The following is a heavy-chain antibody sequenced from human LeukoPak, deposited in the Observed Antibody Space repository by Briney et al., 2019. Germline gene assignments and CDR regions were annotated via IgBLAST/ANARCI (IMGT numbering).Heavy chain of an antibody. CDR3: ARSLPEGFGELLFDY. D-gene: IGHD3-10*01. J-gene: IGHJ4*02. CDR2: INHSGST. CDR1: GGSFSGYY. Sequence: SETLSLTCAVYGGSFSGYYWSWIRQPPGKGLEWIGEINHSGSTNYNPSLKSRVTISVDTSKNQFSLKLSSVTAADTAVYYCARSLPEGFGELLFDYWGQGTLVTVSS. V-gene: IGHV4-34*01.